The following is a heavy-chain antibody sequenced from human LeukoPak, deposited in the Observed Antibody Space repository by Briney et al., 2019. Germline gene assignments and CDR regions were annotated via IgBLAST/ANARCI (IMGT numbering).Heavy chain of an antibody. Sequence: GGSLRLSCAASGFTFSSYAMSWVRQAPGKGLEWVSAVSGSGGSTYYADSVKGRFTISRDNPKNTLYLQMNSLRAEDTAVYYCAKCRLARFGDSPTFDYWGQGTLVTVSS. CDR1: GFTFSSYA. V-gene: IGHV3-23*01. D-gene: IGHD3-10*01. CDR3: AKCRLARFGDSPTFDY. CDR2: VSGSGGST. J-gene: IGHJ4*02.